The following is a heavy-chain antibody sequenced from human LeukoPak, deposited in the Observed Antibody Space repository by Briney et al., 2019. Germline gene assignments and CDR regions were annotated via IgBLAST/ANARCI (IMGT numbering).Heavy chain of an antibody. D-gene: IGHD1/OR15-1a*01. J-gene: IGHJ4*02. Sequence: SVKVSCKASGGTFSSYAISWVRPAPGQGLEWMGGIIPIFGTANYAQKFQGRVTITADESTSTAYMELSSLRSEDTAVYYCARVDPKMEEHFDYWGQGTLVTASS. CDR3: ARVDPKMEEHFDY. CDR2: IIPIFGTA. V-gene: IGHV1-69*01. CDR1: GGTFSSYA.